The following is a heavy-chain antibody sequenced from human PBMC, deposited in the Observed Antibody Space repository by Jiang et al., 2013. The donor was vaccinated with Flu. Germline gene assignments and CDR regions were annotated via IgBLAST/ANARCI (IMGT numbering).Heavy chain of an antibody. J-gene: IGHJ2*01. CDR1: GFTFSSYA. D-gene: IGHD2-21*02. V-gene: IGHV3-64*01. Sequence: VQLLESGGGLVQPGGSLRLSCAASGFTFSSYAMHWVRQAPGKGLEYVSAISSNGGSTYYANSVKGRFTISRDNSKNTLYLQMGSLRAEDMAVYYCARTAAIGSWYFDLWGRGT. CDR3: ARTAAIGSWYFDL. CDR2: ISSNGGST.